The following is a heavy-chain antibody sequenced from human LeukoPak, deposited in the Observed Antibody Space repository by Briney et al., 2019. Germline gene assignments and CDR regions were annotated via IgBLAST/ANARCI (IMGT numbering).Heavy chain of an antibody. CDR3: AKTPWDVAAAGFYCEY. V-gene: IGHV3-30*02. CDR2: IWYDGSNK. Sequence: GGSLRLSCAASGFTFSSYGMHWVRQAPGKGLEWVAVIWYDGSNKYYADSVKGRFTISRDNSKNTLYLQMNSLRAEDTAVYFCAKTPWDVAAAGFYCEYWGQGTLVTVSS. J-gene: IGHJ4*02. D-gene: IGHD6-13*01. CDR1: GFTFSSYG.